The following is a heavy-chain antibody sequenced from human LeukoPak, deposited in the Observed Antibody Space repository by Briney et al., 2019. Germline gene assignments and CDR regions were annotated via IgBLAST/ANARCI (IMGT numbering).Heavy chain of an antibody. V-gene: IGHV1-69*04. CDR1: GGTFSFYA. CDR2: IIPIPGMA. D-gene: IGHD3-10*01. J-gene: IGHJ4*02. CDR3: ARAVVVARGLMAYFDY. Sequence: GASVKVSCKASGGTFSFYAINWVRQAPGQGLEWMGRIIPIPGMANYAQKFQGRVTITADSSTSTAYKEVSSLRSEDTAVYYCARAVVVARGLMAYFDYWGQGTLVTVSS.